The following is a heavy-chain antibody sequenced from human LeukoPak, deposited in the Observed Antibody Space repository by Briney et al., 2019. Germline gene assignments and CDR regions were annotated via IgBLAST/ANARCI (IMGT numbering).Heavy chain of an antibody. CDR2: IYYSGST. CDR3: AANSADYNTLGSSYKV. Sequence: SETLSLTCAVYGGSFSGYYWGWIRQPPGKGLEWIGSIYYSGSTYYKPSLKSRVTISVDTSKNQFSLKLNSVTAADTAVFYCAANSADYNTLGSSYKVWGQGTLVTVSS. J-gene: IGHJ4*02. D-gene: IGHD3-10*01. CDR1: GGSFSGYY. V-gene: IGHV4-39*01.